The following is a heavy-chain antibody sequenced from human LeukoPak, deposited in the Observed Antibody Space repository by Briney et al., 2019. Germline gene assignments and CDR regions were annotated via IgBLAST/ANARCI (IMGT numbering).Heavy chain of an antibody. V-gene: IGHV3-74*03. CDR1: GFPFSSYL. CDR3: SRSQFDY. J-gene: IGHJ4*02. Sequence: GGSLRLSCEPSGFPFSSYLMLWVRQAPGKGLVWVSRISGDGTIKTYADFVRGRFTISRDNTKNIPYLQMNSLKVEATATYFCSRSQFDYWGQGVLVTVSP. CDR2: ISGDGTIK.